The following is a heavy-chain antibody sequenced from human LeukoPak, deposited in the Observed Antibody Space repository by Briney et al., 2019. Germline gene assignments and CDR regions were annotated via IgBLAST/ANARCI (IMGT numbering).Heavy chain of an antibody. J-gene: IGHJ6*04. CDR3: ARGLDGMDV. V-gene: IGHV3-30*04. CDR1: GFTFSSYA. Sequence: PGGSLRLPCAASGFTFSSYAMHWVRQAPGKGLEWVAVISYDGSNKYYADSVKGRFTISRDNSKNTLYLQMNSLRAEDTAVYYCARGLDGMDVWGKGTTVTVSS. CDR2: ISYDGSNK.